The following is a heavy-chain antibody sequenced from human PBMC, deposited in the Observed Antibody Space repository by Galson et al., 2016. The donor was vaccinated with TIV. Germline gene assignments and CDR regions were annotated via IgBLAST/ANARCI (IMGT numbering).Heavy chain of an antibody. Sequence: SVKVSCKASGGTLSRFTVSWVRQAPGQGLEWMGRIIPLLGIGNHAQKFQNRVTITADKSTTTVYMDLSSLRSDDTAVYYCARASSESYYHAPDYWGQGTLVTVSS. J-gene: IGHJ4*02. D-gene: IGHD3-10*01. V-gene: IGHV1-69*02. CDR1: GGTLSRFT. CDR2: IIPLLGIG. CDR3: ARASSESYYHAPDY.